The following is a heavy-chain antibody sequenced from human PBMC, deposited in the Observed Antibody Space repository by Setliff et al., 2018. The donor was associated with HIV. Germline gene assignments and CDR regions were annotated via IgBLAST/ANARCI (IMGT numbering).Heavy chain of an antibody. CDR1: GGSISSGSYY. V-gene: IGHV4-61*02. D-gene: IGHD3-22*01. CDR3: ARDFDSSGYYEYYFDY. Sequence: LSLTCTVSGGSISSGSYYWSWIRQPAGKGLEWIGRIYTSGSTNYNPSLKSRVTMSVDTSKSQFSLKLSSVTAADTAVYYCARDFDSSGYYEYYFDYWGQGTLVTVSS. J-gene: IGHJ4*02. CDR2: IYTSGST.